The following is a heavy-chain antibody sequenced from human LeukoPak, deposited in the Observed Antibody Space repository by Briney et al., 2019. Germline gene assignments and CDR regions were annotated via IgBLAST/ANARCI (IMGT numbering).Heavy chain of an antibody. Sequence: GGSLTLSCAASGFTFRSNSMNWVSQAPGKGMGWDSYISSSSSTIYYADSVKGRFTISRDNAKNSLYLQMNSLRAEDTAVYYCAREVWFGDPCFDYWGQGTLVTVSS. V-gene: IGHV3-48*01. CDR2: ISSSSSTI. D-gene: IGHD3-10*01. J-gene: IGHJ4*02. CDR1: GFTFRSNS. CDR3: AREVWFGDPCFDY.